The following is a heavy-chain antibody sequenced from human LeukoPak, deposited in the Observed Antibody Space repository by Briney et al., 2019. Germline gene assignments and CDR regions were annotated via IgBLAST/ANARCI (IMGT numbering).Heavy chain of an antibody. Sequence: GGSLSFSCTALGFTFGVYPMSWVGKAPGKGLEWVGFIRSKAYGGTTEYAASVKGRFTISRDDSKSIAYLQMNSLKTEDTAVYYCTYYYDTPPIDYWGQGTLVTVSS. V-gene: IGHV3-49*04. CDR2: IRSKAYGGTT. CDR3: TYYYDTPPIDY. D-gene: IGHD3-22*01. J-gene: IGHJ4*02. CDR1: GFTFGVYP.